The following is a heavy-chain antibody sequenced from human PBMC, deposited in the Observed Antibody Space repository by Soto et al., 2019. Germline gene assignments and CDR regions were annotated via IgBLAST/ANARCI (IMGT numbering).Heavy chain of an antibody. J-gene: IGHJ6*02. Sequence: GGTLRLSCSASGFTFSSYDMNWVRQATGKGMEWVSAIGNAGDTYYPDSVKGRFTISSENAKNSLYLQMNSKRAADTAAIYCARAYTDSTRYYYYYLYVCRQGTTFT. D-gene: IGHD2-15*01. CDR1: GFTFSSYD. V-gene: IGHV3-13*01. CDR3: ARAYTDSTRYYYYYLYV. CDR2: IGNAGDT.